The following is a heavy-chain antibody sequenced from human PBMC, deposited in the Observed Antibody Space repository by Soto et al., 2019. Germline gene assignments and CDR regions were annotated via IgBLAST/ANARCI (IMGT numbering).Heavy chain of an antibody. J-gene: IGHJ4*02. CDR2: ISAYNGNT. CDR3: GRDTAIFGVAPPPYFDY. V-gene: IGHV1-18*01. D-gene: IGHD3-3*01. CDR1: GYTFTTYD. Sequence: ASVKVSCKASGYTFTTYDINWVRQAPGQGLEWMGWISAYNGNTNYAQKLQGRVTMTTDTSTSTAYMELRSLRSDDTAVYYCGRDTAIFGVAPPPYFDYWGQGTLVTVSS.